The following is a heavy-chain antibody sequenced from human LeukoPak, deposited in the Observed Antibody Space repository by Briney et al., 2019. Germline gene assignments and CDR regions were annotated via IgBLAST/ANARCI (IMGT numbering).Heavy chain of an antibody. J-gene: IGHJ5*02. CDR1: AGSISSGGYY. CDR3: ARALGSSGYGWFDP. CDR2: IYYSGST. V-gene: IGHV4-31*03. Sequence: SQTLSLTCTVSAGSISSGGYYWSWTRQHPGEGLEWIGNIYYSGSTYYNPSLKSRLTISVDTSKNQFSLKLSSVTAADTAVYYCARALGSSGYGWFDPWGQGTLVTVSS. D-gene: IGHD3-22*01.